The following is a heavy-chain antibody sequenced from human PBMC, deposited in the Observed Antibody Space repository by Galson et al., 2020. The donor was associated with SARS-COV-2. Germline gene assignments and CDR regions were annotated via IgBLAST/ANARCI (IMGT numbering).Heavy chain of an antibody. CDR2: ISSSSSYI. D-gene: IGHD6-13*01. Sequence: TGGSLRLSCAASGFTFSSYSMNWVRQAPGKGLEWVSSISSSSSYIYYADSVKGRFTISRDNAKNSLYLQMNSLRAEDTAVYYCARPLYRSTDAFVVWGQWTMVTVSS. J-gene: IGHJ3*01. CDR3: ARPLYRSTDAFVV. CDR1: GFTFSSYS. V-gene: IGHV3-21*01.